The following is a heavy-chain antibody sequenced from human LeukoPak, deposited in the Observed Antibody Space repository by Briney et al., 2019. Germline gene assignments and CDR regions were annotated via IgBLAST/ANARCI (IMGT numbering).Heavy chain of an antibody. CDR3: AKALSYDILTGRIDY. CDR2: IVGSGGST. V-gene: IGHV3-23*01. J-gene: IGHJ4*02. D-gene: IGHD3-9*01. CDR1: GFTFTNFG. Sequence: GGSLRLSCAASGFTFTNFGMSWVRQAPGKGLEWVSTIVGSGGSTCYADSVKGRFTIFRDNSKSNLYLQMNSLRAEDMALYYCAKALSYDILTGRIDYWGQGTLVTVSS.